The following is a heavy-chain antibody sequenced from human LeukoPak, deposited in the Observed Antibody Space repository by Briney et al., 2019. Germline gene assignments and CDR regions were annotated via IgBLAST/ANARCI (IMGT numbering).Heavy chain of an antibody. CDR2: INTNTGNP. J-gene: IGHJ4*02. V-gene: IGHV7-4-1*02. Sequence: ASVKVSCKASGYTFTNYAMNWVRQAPGQGLEWMGWINTNTGNPTYAQGFTGRFVFSLDTSVSTAYLQISSPKAEDTAVYYCARDPNHYYDSSGYYGDYWGQGTLVTVSS. CDR3: ARDPNHYYDSSGYYGDY. CDR1: GYTFTNYA. D-gene: IGHD3-22*01.